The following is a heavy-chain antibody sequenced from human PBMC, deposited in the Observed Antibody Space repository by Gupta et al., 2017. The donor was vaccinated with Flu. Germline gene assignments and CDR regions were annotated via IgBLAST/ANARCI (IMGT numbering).Heavy chain of an antibody. D-gene: IGHD2-15*01. CDR2: ISSSGSTI. Sequence: SGFTFTTFAFMWVRQAPRKGLEWLSYISSSGSTIYYADSVKGRFTISRDDAKDSLYLQMNSLRAEDTAVYYCAPAAPNFDYWGQGALVAVSS. J-gene: IGHJ4*02. CDR1: GFTFTTFA. V-gene: IGHV3-48*03. CDR3: APAAPNFDY.